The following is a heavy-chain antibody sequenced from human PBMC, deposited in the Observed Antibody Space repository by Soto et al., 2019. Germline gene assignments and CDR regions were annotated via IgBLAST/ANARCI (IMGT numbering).Heavy chain of an antibody. CDR2: FSGSGGST. J-gene: IGHJ4*02. CDR1: GVTFSSNA. D-gene: IGHD1-1*01. CDR3: ANRYDGLSY. Sequence: LRLSCAASGVTFSSNAMSWIRQAPGKGLEWVSAFSGSGGSTYSADSVKGRFTISRDNSTNTLYLQMNSLRAEDTAVYDSANRYDGLSYWGQGTPVTVSS. V-gene: IGHV3-23*01.